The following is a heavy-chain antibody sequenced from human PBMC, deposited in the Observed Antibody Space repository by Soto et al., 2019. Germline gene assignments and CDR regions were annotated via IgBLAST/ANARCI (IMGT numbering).Heavy chain of an antibody. D-gene: IGHD3-22*01. J-gene: IGHJ3*02. V-gene: IGHV4-59*01. CDR1: GGPISSYY. CDR3: ARVGVGYYYDSSGYLVSGAFDI. CDR2: IYYSGST. Sequence: SETLSLTCTVSGGPISSYYWSWIRQPPGKGLEWIGYIYYSGSTNYNPSLKSRVTISVDTSKNQFSLKLSSVTAADTAVYYCARVGVGYYYDSSGYLVSGAFDIWGQGKMVTVSS.